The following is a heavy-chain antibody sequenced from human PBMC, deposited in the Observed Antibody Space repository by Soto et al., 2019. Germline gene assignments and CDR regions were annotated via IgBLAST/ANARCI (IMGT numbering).Heavy chain of an antibody. Sequence: GGSLRLSCAASGFTFSSYAMTWVCQAPGKGLEWVSTIRASGGSTYYADSVKGRFTISRDNSMNTLFLHMDSLRAEDTAIYYCASCLNGRDDTFDICGPGTMVTVSS. CDR2: IRASGGST. V-gene: IGHV3-23*01. CDR3: ASCLNGRDDTFDI. J-gene: IGHJ3*02. CDR1: GFTFSSYA. D-gene: IGHD1-20*01.